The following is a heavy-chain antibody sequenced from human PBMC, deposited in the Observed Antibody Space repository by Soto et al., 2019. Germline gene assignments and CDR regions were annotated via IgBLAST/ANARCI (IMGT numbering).Heavy chain of an antibody. Sequence: QVQLVQSGAEVKKPGSSVKVSCKASGGTFSSYAISWVRQAPGQGLEWMGGIIPIFGTANYAQKFQGRVTVTADESTSTAYMELSSLRSEDTAVYYCARGDYDSSGYYYGKDAFDIWGQGTMVTVSS. CDR2: IIPIFGTA. CDR3: ARGDYDSSGYYYGKDAFDI. CDR1: GGTFSSYA. V-gene: IGHV1-69*01. D-gene: IGHD3-22*01. J-gene: IGHJ3*02.